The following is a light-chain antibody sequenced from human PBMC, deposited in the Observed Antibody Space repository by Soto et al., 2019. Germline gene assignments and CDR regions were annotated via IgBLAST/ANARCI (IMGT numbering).Light chain of an antibody. CDR1: QDISNY. V-gene: IGKV1-33*01. CDR3: QQYDTIPT. CDR2: DAS. Sequence: DIHMTQSPSSLSASVGNIVTITCQASQDISNYLNWYQQKPGKAPKLLIYDASNLETGVPSRLSGSASGTDFTFTISSMKPEDIATYYCQQYDTIPTFGGGTKVDIK. J-gene: IGKJ4*01.